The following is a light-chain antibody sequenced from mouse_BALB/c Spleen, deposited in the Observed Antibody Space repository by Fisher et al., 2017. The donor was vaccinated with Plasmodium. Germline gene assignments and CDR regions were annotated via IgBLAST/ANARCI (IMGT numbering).Light chain of an antibody. CDR2: YTS. J-gene: IGKJ5*01. V-gene: IGKV5-43*01. Sequence: DIVLTQTTATLSVTPGDSVSLSCRASPSIANNLHWYQQKLHESPRLLIKYTSQSISGIPSRFSGSGSGTDFTLSINSVETEDFGMYFCQQSDSWPLTFGAGTKLELK. CDR1: PSIANN. CDR3: QQSDSWPLT.